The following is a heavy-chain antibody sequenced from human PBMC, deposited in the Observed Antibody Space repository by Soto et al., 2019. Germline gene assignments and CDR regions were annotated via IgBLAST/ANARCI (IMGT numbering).Heavy chain of an antibody. D-gene: IGHD6-6*01. CDR2: IIPIFGTA. CDR1: GGTFSSYA. CDR3: ARALSAPARRPD. Sequence: SVKVSCKASGGTFSSYAISWVRQAPRQGLEWMGGIIPIFGTANYAQKFQGRVTITADESTSTAYMELSSLRSEATPVYYCARALSAPARRPDWGQGTLVTVSS. V-gene: IGHV1-69*13. J-gene: IGHJ4*02.